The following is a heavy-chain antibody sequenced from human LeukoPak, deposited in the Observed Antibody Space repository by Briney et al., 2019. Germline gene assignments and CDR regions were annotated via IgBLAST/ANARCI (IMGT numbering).Heavy chain of an antibody. D-gene: IGHD6-6*01. V-gene: IGHV3-74*03. CDR2: ISSDGSST. CDR3: ARDQRVTGRPDIDY. Sequence: GGSLRLSCAASGFTFRNHWMHWVRHAPGKGLVWVSRISSDGSSTTYADSVKGRFTISRDNAKNTLYLQMNNLRAEDTAMYYCARDQRVTGRPDIDYWGQGTLVIVSS. J-gene: IGHJ4*02. CDR1: GFTFRNHW.